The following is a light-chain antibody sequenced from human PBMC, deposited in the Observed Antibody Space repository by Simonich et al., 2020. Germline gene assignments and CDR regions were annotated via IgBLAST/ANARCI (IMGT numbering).Light chain of an antibody. CDR2: DVS. CDR3: CSYAGGYTLV. Sequence: QSALTQPRSVSGSPGQSVTISCTGTSRDVGGYNYVSWYQQHPGKAPQLMLYDVSKRPSGVPDRFSGSKSGNTASLTISGLQAEDEADYYCCSYAGGYTLVFGGGTKLTVL. CDR1: SRDVGGYNY. V-gene: IGLV2-11*01. J-gene: IGLJ2*01.